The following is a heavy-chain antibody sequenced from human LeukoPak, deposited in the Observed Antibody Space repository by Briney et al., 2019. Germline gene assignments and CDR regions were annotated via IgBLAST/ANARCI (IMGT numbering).Heavy chain of an antibody. CDR2: IIPIFGTA. D-gene: IGHD3-22*01. J-gene: IGHJ4*02. Sequence: ASVKVSCKGSGGTFSSYAISWVRQAPGQGLEWMGGIIPIFGTANYAQKFQGRVTITADESTSTAYMELSSLRSEDTAVYYCARAHYYDSSGKGDYGGQETLVTVPS. CDR3: ARAHYYDSSGKGDY. CDR1: GGTFSSYA. V-gene: IGHV1-69*13.